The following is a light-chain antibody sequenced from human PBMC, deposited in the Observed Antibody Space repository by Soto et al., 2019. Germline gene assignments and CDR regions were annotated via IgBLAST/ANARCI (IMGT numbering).Light chain of an antibody. CDR3: QQYGRSPH. CDR1: QTVSANY. V-gene: IGKV3-20*01. Sequence: ELVLTQSPGTLSLSPGERATLSCRASQTVSANYLAWYQQKAGQAPRLLIYGASSRATGIPDRFSGSGSGTDFTLTISRLEPEDFAVYYCQQYGRSPHFGPGT. J-gene: IGKJ3*01. CDR2: GAS.